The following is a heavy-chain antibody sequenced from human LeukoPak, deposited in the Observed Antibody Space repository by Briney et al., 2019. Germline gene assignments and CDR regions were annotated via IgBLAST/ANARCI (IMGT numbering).Heavy chain of an antibody. Sequence: GGSLRLSCAASGFTFSNYWMDWVRQAPGKGLEWVANIKQDGSEKYYVDSVKGRFIISRDNAKNSLYLQMNSLRAEDTAVYYCATGSYDFWSNFGLEPYWGQGTLVTVSS. CDR1: GFTFSNYW. V-gene: IGHV3-7*01. CDR3: ATGSYDFWSNFGLEPY. J-gene: IGHJ4*02. D-gene: IGHD3-3*01. CDR2: IKQDGSEK.